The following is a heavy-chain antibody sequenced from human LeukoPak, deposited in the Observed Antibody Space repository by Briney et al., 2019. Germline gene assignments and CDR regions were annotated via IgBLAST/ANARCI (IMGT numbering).Heavy chain of an antibody. Sequence: GASVKVSCKASGYTFTGYYMHWVRQAPGQGLEWMGWINPNSGGTNYAQKFQGRVTMTRDTSISTAYMELSRLRSDDTAVYYCARAGGRYFDWSPASDYWGQGTLVTVSS. CDR2: INPNSGGT. CDR3: ARAGGRYFDWSPASDY. CDR1: GYTFTGYY. V-gene: IGHV1-2*02. D-gene: IGHD3-9*01. J-gene: IGHJ4*02.